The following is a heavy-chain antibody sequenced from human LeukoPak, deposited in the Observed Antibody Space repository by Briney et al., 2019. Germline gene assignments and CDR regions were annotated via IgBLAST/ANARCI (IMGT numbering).Heavy chain of an antibody. Sequence: ASVKVSCKASGYIFTSNTIHWVRQAPGQGLECMGWMSPGNGNTKYSQKFQGRVTITRDTSASTAYMELRSLRSEDTAVYYCARGYCGGDCSVDYWGQGTLVTVSS. D-gene: IGHD2-21*02. CDR1: GYIFTSNT. V-gene: IGHV1-3*01. CDR2: MSPGNGNT. J-gene: IGHJ4*02. CDR3: ARGYCGGDCSVDY.